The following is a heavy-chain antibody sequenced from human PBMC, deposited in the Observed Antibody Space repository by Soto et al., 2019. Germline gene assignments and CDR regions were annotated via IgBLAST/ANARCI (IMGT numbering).Heavy chain of an antibody. D-gene: IGHD6-13*01. CDR2: IDWDDDK. Sequence: GSGPTLVNPTQTLTLTCTFSGFSLSTSGMCVRWIRQPPGKALEGLALIDWDDDKYYSTSLKPRLTISKNTSKNQVVLTMTNMYPVDKATYYCARIQRGRIAAAAHYYYYGMDVWGQGTTVTVSS. CDR3: ARIQRGRIAAAAHYYYYGMDV. V-gene: IGHV2-70*01. J-gene: IGHJ6*02. CDR1: GFSLSTSGMC.